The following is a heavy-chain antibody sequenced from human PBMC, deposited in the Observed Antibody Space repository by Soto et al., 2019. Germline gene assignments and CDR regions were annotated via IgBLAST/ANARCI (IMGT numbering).Heavy chain of an antibody. CDR3: ARLDGNDYDSSGYYYYYYGMDV. CDR2: ISSSGSTI. Sequence: QVQLVESGGGLVKPGGSLRLSCAASGFTFSDYYMSWIRQAPGKGLEWVSYISSSGSTIYYADSVKGRFTISRDNAKHSLYLQMNSLRAEDTAVYYCARLDGNDYDSSGYYYYYYGMDVWGQGTTVTVSS. J-gene: IGHJ6*02. D-gene: IGHD3-22*01. CDR1: GFTFSDYY. V-gene: IGHV3-11*01.